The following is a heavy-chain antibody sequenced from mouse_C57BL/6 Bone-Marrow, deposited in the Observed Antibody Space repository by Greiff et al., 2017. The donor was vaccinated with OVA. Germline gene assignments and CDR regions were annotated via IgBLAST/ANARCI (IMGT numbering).Heavy chain of an antibody. V-gene: IGHV14-3*01. J-gene: IGHJ3*01. Sequence: EVQLQQSVAELVRPGASVKLSCTASGFNIKNHYMHWVKQRPEQGLEWIGRIDPANGNTKYAPKFQGKATITADTSSNTAYLQLSSLTSEDTALYSCARQGAYWGQGTLVTVSA. CDR2: IDPANGNT. CDR1: GFNIKNHY. CDR3: ARQGAY.